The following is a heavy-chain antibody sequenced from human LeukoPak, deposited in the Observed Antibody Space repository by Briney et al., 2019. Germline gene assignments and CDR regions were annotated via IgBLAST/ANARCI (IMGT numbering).Heavy chain of an antibody. CDR3: ARDQTPIDY. CDR1: GGSISSGSYS. J-gene: IGHJ4*02. CDR2: ILYSGST. V-gene: IGHV4-39*07. Sequence: PSETLSLTCAVSGGSISSGSYSWSWIRQPPGKGLEWIGSILYSGSTYYNPSLKSRVTISVDTSKNQFSLKLSSVTAADTAVYYCARDQTPIDYWGQGTLVTVSS.